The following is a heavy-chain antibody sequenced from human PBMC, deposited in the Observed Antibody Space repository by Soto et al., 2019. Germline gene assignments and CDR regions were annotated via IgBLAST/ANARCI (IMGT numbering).Heavy chain of an antibody. D-gene: IGHD3-3*01. Sequence: LRLSCAASGFTFSSYWMHWVRQAPGKGLVWVSRINSDGSSTSYADSVKGRFTISRDNAKNTLYLQMNSLRAEDTAVYYCAMRRYDFWSGYYSGYYYYGMDVWGQGTTVTVSS. V-gene: IGHV3-74*01. CDR2: INSDGSST. CDR3: AMRRYDFWSGYYSGYYYYGMDV. J-gene: IGHJ6*02. CDR1: GFTFSSYW.